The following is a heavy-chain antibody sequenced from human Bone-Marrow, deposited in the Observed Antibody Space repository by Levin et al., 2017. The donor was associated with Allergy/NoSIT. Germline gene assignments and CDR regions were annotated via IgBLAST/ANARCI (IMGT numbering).Heavy chain of an antibody. D-gene: IGHD2-2*01. CDR1: GFTFSNAW. CDR2: IKSKTDGGTT. V-gene: IGHV3-15*01. J-gene: IGHJ4*02. CDR3: TTRYCSSTSCPQGFDY. Sequence: GGSLRLSCAASGFTFSNAWMSWVRQAPGKGLEWVGRIKSKTDGGTTDYAAPVKGRFTISRDDSKNTLYLQMNSLKTEDTAVYYCTTRYCSSTSCPQGFDYWGQGTLVTVSS.